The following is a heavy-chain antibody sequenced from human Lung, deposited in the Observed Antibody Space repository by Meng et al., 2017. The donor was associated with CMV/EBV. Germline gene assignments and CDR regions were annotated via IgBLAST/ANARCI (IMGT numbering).Heavy chain of an antibody. D-gene: IGHD4-17*01. V-gene: IGHV6-1*01. Sequence: TLSLXCAISGDSVSSNSAAWNWIRQSPSRGLEWLGRTYYRSKWYNDYAVSVNSRITINPDTSKNQFSLQLNSVTPEVTAVYYCAREGPTVSPFDYWGQGXLVTVSS. CDR3: AREGPTVSPFDY. CDR1: GDSVSSNSAA. CDR2: TYYRSKWYN. J-gene: IGHJ4*02.